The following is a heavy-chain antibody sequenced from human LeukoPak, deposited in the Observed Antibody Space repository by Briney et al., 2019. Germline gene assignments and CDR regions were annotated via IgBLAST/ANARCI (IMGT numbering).Heavy chain of an antibody. CDR3: ARDFSSSWTMRGEDWFDP. D-gene: IGHD6-13*01. V-gene: IGHV3-30*02. Sequence: QPGGSLRLSCAASGFTFSSYGMHWVRQAPGKGLEWVAFIRYDGSNKYYADSVKGRFTISRDNSKNTLYLQMNSLRAEDTAVYYCARDFSSSWTMRGEDWFDPWGQGTLVTVSS. J-gene: IGHJ5*02. CDR2: IRYDGSNK. CDR1: GFTFSSYG.